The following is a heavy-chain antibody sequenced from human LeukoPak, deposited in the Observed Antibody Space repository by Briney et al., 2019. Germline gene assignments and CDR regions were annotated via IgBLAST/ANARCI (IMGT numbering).Heavy chain of an antibody. Sequence: GASVKVSCKVSGYTLTELSMHWVRQAPGQGLEWMGWINPNSGGTNYAQKFQGRVTMTRDTSISTAYMELSRLRSDDTAVYYCAREAVEQWLDMEVVTAIDQEFDYWGQGTLVTVSS. J-gene: IGHJ4*02. V-gene: IGHV1-2*02. CDR3: AREAVEQWLDMEVVTAIDQEFDY. D-gene: IGHD2-21*02. CDR2: INPNSGGT. CDR1: GYTLTELS.